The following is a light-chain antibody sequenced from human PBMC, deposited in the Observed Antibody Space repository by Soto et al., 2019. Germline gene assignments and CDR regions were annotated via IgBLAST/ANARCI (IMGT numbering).Light chain of an antibody. CDR1: QSVSSSY. Sequence: EIVLTQSPGTLSLSPGERATLSCRASQSVSSSYLAWYQQKPGQAPRLLIYGASSRATGIPDRFSGSGSGTDFTLTISRPEPEDFAVYYCQQYVNSLSFGGGTKVEIK. J-gene: IGKJ4*01. CDR3: QQYVNSLS. V-gene: IGKV3-20*01. CDR2: GAS.